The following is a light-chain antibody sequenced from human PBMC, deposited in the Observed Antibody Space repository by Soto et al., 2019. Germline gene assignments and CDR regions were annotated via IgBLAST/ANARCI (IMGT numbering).Light chain of an antibody. Sequence: QSVLTQPASVSGSPGQSITISCTGTSSDVGGYDYVSWYQQHPGKAPKVLIYEVDKRPSGVSNRFSGSKSGTSASLAISGLQSEDEAEYYCAAWDDGLNGPVFGGGTKLTVL. CDR3: AAWDDGLNGPV. J-gene: IGLJ3*02. CDR1: SSDVGGYDY. CDR2: EVD. V-gene: IGLV2-14*01.